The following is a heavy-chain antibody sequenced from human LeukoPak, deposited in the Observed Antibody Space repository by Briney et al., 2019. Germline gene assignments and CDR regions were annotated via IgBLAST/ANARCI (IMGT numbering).Heavy chain of an antibody. CDR1: GGSISSYY. CDR2: IYSTGST. CDR3: ARQIASAGTAGFDF. Sequence: SETLSLTCTVSGGSISSYYWIWIRQPAGKGLEWIGRIYSTGSTNYNPSLKSRVTMSVDTSKNQFSLRLRSVTAADTAVYYCARQIASAGTAGFDFWGQGALVTVSS. J-gene: IGHJ4*02. D-gene: IGHD6-13*01. V-gene: IGHV4-4*07.